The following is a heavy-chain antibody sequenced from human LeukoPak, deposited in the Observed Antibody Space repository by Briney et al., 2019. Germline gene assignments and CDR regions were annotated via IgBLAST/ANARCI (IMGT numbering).Heavy chain of an antibody. CDR1: GYTFRGYY. Sequence: ASVKVSCKASGYTFRGYYMHWVRQAPGQGLEWMGWINPNSGGTNYAQKFQGRVTMTRDTSISTAYMELSRLRSDDTAVYYCARDPGYSYGYPFDYWGQGTLVTVSS. V-gene: IGHV1-2*02. J-gene: IGHJ4*02. CDR2: INPNSGGT. D-gene: IGHD5-18*01. CDR3: ARDPGYSYGYPFDY.